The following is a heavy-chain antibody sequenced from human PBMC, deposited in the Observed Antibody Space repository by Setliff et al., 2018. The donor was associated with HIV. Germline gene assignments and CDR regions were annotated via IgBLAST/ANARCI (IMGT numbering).Heavy chain of an antibody. D-gene: IGHD6-25*01. V-gene: IGHV3-48*02. J-gene: IGHJ4*02. CDR2: ISSSSSII. CDR3: ARTPEGAAVFDY. CDR1: GFTFSTYS. Sequence: PGWSLRLSCAASGFTFSTYSMNWVRQAPGKGLEWVACISSSSSIIYYADSVKGRVTISRDNAKNSLYLQMISVRDEDTAVYYCARTPEGAAVFDYWGQGTLVTVSS.